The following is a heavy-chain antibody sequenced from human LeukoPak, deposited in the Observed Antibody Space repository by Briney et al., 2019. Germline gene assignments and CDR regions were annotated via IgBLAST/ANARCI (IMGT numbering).Heavy chain of an antibody. CDR2: IYYSGST. CDR1: GGSISSSSYY. J-gene: IGHJ3*02. CDR3: ATFTSPSRGLGAFDI. V-gene: IGHV4-39*07. D-gene: IGHD2-2*01. Sequence: SETLSLTCTVSGGSISSSSYYWGWIRQPPGKGLEWIGSIYYSGSTYYNPSLKSRVTISVDTSKNQFSLKLSSVTAADTAVYYCATFTSPSRGLGAFDIWGQGTMVTVSS.